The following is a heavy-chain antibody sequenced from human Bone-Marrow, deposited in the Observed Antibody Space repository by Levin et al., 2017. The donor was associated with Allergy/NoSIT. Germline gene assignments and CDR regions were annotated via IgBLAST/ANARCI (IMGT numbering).Heavy chain of an antibody. CDR1: GFTFSDYW. CDR3: ARVDVAFDI. CDR2: FNSGGGST. J-gene: IGHJ3*02. Sequence: QAGGSLRLSCAASGFTFSDYWMNWVRQVPGKGLEWVCRFNSGGGSTSYADSVKGRFTVSSDDSHNTLFLQMNSLRVEDTGVYYCARVDVAFDIWGQGTVVTVSS. V-gene: IGHV3-74*01.